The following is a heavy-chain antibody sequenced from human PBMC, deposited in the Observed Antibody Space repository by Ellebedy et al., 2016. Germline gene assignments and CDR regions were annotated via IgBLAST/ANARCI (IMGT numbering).Heavy chain of an antibody. Sequence: GESLKISCVASGFTFRNFFMSWVRQAPGKGLEWVSTISAGSDTTRLADSVKGRFTISRDSSKNSVYLRMNNLRVEDTAVYYCRQGHYADFWGQGTLVTVSS. J-gene: IGHJ4*02. CDR2: ISAGSDTT. V-gene: IGHV3-23*01. CDR3: RQGHYADF. CDR1: GFTFRNFF.